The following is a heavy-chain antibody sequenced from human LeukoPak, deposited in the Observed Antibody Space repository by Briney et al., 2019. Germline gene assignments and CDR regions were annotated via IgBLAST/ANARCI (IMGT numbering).Heavy chain of an antibody. Sequence: SETLSLTCTVSGGSISSYYWSWIRQPPGKGLEWIGYIYYSGSTNYNPSLKSRVTISVDTSKNQFSLKLSSVTAADTAVYYCARAARRSGYLKWFDPWGQGTLVTVSS. CDR3: ARAARRSGYLKWFDP. CDR2: IYYSGST. D-gene: IGHD3-3*01. V-gene: IGHV4-59*01. J-gene: IGHJ5*02. CDR1: GGSISSYY.